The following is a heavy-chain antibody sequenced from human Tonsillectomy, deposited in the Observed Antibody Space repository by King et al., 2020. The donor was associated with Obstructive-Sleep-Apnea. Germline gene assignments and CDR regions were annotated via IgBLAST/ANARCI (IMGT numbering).Heavy chain of an antibody. CDR1: GYSFTSYW. V-gene: IGHV5-51*01. J-gene: IGHJ4*02. CDR3: ARRRGYGDYYFDY. CDR2: IYPVDSYT. Sequence: VQLVESGAEVKKPGESLKISCKGSGYSFTSYWIGWVRQMPGKGLEWMGIIYPVDSYTRYSPSFQGQVTISAAKTISTAYRQWDSLKASDTAMYYCARRRGYGDYYFDYWGQGTLVTVSS. D-gene: IGHD4-17*01.